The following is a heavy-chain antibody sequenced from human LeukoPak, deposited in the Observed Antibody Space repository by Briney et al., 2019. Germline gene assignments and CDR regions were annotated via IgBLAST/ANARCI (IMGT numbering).Heavy chain of an antibody. CDR3: AKGGISGYLDY. CDR2: ISSSGATT. J-gene: IGHJ4*02. CDR1: GFNFSNYA. D-gene: IGHD2-15*01. V-gene: IGHV3-23*01. Sequence: AGGSLRLSCAASGFNFSNYALSWVRQAPGKGLEWISSISSSGATTYYADSVKGRFTISRDNSKSTLSLQMNSLRAEETAVYYCAKGGISGYLDYWGQGTLVTVSS.